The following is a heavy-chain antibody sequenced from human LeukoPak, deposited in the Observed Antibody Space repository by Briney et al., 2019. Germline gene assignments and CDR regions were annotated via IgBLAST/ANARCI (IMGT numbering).Heavy chain of an antibody. CDR1: GDSITSTT. D-gene: IGHD1-14*01. J-gene: IGHJ4*02. CDR2: ISYDGSNK. CDR3: ARETVPFDY. V-gene: IGHV3-30-3*01. Sequence: LSLTCTVSGDSITSTTSYWGWFRQPPGKGLEWVAVISYDGSNKYYADSVKGRFTISRDNSKNTLYLQMNSLRAEDTAVYYCARETVPFDYWGQGTLVTVSS.